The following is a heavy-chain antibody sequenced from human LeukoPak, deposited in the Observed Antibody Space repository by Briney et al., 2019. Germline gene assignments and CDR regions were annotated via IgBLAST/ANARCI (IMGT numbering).Heavy chain of an antibody. CDR2: ISTYNDNT. CDR1: GYTFSRYG. Sequence: ASVKVSCKVSGYTFSRYGISWVRQAPGQGLEWMGWISTYNDNTNYAQKLQGRVTMTTDTSTSTAYMELRSLGSDDTAVYYCARCSGRYYRTGDAFDIWGQGTMVTVSS. J-gene: IGHJ3*02. V-gene: IGHV1-18*01. D-gene: IGHD3-10*01. CDR3: ARCSGRYYRTGDAFDI.